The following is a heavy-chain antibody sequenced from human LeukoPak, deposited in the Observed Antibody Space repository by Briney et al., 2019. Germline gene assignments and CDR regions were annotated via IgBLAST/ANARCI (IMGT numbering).Heavy chain of an antibody. V-gene: IGHV1-46*01. CDR2: INPSGSST. Sequence: ASVKVSCKASGYTFTGYYMHWVRQAPGQGLEWMGLINPSGSSTLYAQKFQGRVTMTRDMSTSTVYMELSSLRSEDTAVYYCARDHDSSSWYYFDYWGQGTLVTVSS. CDR3: ARDHDSSSWYYFDY. CDR1: GYTFTGYY. D-gene: IGHD6-13*01. J-gene: IGHJ4*02.